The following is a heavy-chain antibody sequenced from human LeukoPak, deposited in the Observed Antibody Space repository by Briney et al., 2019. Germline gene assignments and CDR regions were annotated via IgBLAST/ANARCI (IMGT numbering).Heavy chain of an antibody. V-gene: IGHV4-34*01. J-gene: IGHJ6*02. D-gene: IGHD3-10*01. CDR1: GGSFSGYY. CDR2: INHSGST. Sequence: PSETLSLTCAVYGGSFSGYYWSWIRQPLGKGLEWIGEINHSGSTNYNPSLKSRVTISVDTSKNQFSLKLSSVTAADTAVYYCAGRVPVPSVRGVIQNYYYYGMDVWGQGTTVTVSS. CDR3: AGRVPVPSVRGVIQNYYYYGMDV.